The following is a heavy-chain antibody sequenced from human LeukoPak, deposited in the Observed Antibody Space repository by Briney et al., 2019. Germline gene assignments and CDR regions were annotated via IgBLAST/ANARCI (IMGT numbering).Heavy chain of an antibody. D-gene: IGHD6-13*01. J-gene: IGHJ4*02. Sequence: SETLSLTCTVSGGSISSYYWSWIRQPPGKGLEWIGYIYYSGSTNYNPSLKSRVTISVDTSKNQFSLKLSSVTAADTAVYYCARRLRASSWFRVYFDYWGQGTLVTVSS. CDR2: IYYSGST. CDR3: ARRLRASSWFRVYFDY. V-gene: IGHV4-59*12. CDR1: GGSISSYY.